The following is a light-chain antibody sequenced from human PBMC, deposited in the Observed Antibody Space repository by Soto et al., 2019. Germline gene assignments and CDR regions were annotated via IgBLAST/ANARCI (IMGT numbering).Light chain of an antibody. CDR3: SSYASSNTLYV. V-gene: IGLV2-14*01. CDR2: DVS. Sequence: QPALTQPASVSGSPGQSITISCTGTSSDVGGYNYVSWYQQHPGKAPKLMIYDVSDRPSGVSNRFSGSKSGSTASLTISGLQAEDEADYYCSSYASSNTLYVFGTGTKLTVL. CDR1: SSDVGGYNY. J-gene: IGLJ1*01.